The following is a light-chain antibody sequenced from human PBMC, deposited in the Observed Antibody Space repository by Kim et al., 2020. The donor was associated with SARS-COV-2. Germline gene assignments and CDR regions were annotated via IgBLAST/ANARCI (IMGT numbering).Light chain of an antibody. V-gene: IGLV1-51*01. J-gene: IGLJ3*02. Sequence: QSVLTQPPSVSAAPGQRVTISCSGSSTNIGNSYVSWYQQFPGTAPKLLIFGNDMRPSGIPDRFSGSKSGTSATLGITGLLTGDEADYYCGTWDDSLSGWVFGGGTQLTVL. CDR2: GND. CDR3: GTWDDSLSGWV. CDR1: STNIGNSY.